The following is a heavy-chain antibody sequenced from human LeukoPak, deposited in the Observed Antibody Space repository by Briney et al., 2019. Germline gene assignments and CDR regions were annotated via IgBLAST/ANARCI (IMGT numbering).Heavy chain of an antibody. J-gene: IGHJ6*02. V-gene: IGHV4-34*01. CDR2: INHRGST. Sequence: SETLSLTCAVYGGSFSGYYWSWIRQPPGKGLEWIGEINHRGSTTYNPSLKSRVTISADTSRNQFSLNLSSVTVADTAVYYCARGIAAAGTTYYYYGMDVWGQGTTVTVS. CDR1: GGSFSGYY. D-gene: IGHD6-13*01. CDR3: ARGIAAAGTTYYYYGMDV.